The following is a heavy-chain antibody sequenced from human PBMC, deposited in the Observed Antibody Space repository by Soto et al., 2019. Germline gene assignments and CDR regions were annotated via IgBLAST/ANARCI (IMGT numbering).Heavy chain of an antibody. D-gene: IGHD5-12*01. J-gene: IGHJ4*02. Sequence: GGSLRLSCAASGFTFSSYGMHWVRQAPGKGLEWVAVISYDGSNKYYADSVKGRFTISRDNSKNTLYLQMNSLRAEDTAVYYCAVSSGYENNFDYWGQGTLVTVSS. CDR2: ISYDGSNK. CDR3: AVSSGYENNFDY. CDR1: GFTFSSYG. V-gene: IGHV3-30*03.